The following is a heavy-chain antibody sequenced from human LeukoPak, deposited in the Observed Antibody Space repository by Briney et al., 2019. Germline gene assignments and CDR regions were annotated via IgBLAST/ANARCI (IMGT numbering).Heavy chain of an antibody. J-gene: IGHJ4*02. V-gene: IGHV1-69*05. CDR1: GGTFSSYA. Sequence: SVKVSCKASGGTFSSYAISWVRQAPGQGLEWMGGIIPIFGTANYAQKLQGRVTMTTDTSTSTAYMELRSLRSDDTAVYYCARVKFFWNPPFDYWGQGTLVTVSS. D-gene: IGHD3-3*01. CDR3: ARVKFFWNPPFDY. CDR2: IIPIFGTA.